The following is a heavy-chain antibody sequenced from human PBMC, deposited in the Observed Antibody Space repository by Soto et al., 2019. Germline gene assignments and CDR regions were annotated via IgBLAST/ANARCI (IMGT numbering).Heavy chain of an antibody. Sequence: QVQLVESGGGVVQPGGTLRLSGAASGFTFSSYGMQWVREAPGKGLEWVAVIAYDGSLKYYVDSVKGRFTISRDNSKNTLYLQINSLRAEDTAVYYCAKDLKVSGSHYGTLNYYYGMAVWGQGTTVSVSS. D-gene: IGHD3-10*01. V-gene: IGHV3-30*18. CDR3: AKDLKVSGSHYGTLNYYYGMAV. CDR1: GFTFSSYG. J-gene: IGHJ6*02. CDR2: IAYDGSLK.